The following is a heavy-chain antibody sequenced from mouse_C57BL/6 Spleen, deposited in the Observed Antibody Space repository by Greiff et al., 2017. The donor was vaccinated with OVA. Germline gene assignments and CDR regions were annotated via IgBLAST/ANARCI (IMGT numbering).Heavy chain of an antibody. CDR2: INPNNGGT. J-gene: IGHJ4*01. V-gene: IGHV1-26*01. Sequence: VQLQQSGPELVKPGASVKISCKASGYTFTDYYMNWVKQSHGKSLEWIGDINPNNGGTSYNQKCKGKATLTVDKSSSTAYMRLRSLTSEDSAVYYCARPYNPASRYAMDYWGQGTSVTVSS. CDR1: GYTFTDYY. D-gene: IGHD6-1*01. CDR3: ARPYNPASRYAMDY.